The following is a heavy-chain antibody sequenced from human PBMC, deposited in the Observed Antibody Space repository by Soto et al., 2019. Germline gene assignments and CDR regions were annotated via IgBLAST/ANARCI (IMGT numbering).Heavy chain of an antibody. D-gene: IGHD3-22*01. Sequence: GGSLRLSCAASGFTFSGFGMHWVRQAPGKGLEWVAIIWYDGSDKYYANSVKGRFTISRDNSKNTLYLQMNSLRAEDTAVYYCANRNLDSSGYYGWGQGTMVTASS. CDR2: IWYDGSDK. CDR3: ANRNLDSSGYYG. J-gene: IGHJ3*01. CDR1: GFTFSGFG. V-gene: IGHV3-33*06.